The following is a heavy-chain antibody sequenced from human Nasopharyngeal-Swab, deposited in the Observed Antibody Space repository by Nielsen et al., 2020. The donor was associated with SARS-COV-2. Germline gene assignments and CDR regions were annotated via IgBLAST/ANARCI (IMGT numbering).Heavy chain of an antibody. D-gene: IGHD2-21*02. CDR1: GFIFSNYW. V-gene: IGHV5-51*01. CDR3: ARLGDCYRYYLEY. CDR2: IYPGDSDT. J-gene: IGHJ4*02. Sequence: GESLKISCAGSGFIFSNYWIGWVRQIPGKGLEWVGNIYPGDSDTRNSPSFPGQVTISVDKSITTAYLQWSSLKASDTAMFYCARLGDCYRYYLEYWGQGTLVTVSS.